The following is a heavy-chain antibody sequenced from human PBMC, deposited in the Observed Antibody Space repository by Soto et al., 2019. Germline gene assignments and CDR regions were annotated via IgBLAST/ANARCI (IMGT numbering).Heavy chain of an antibody. Sequence: PSQTLSLTCVISGDSVSSNSAAWNWIRQSPSRGLEWLGRTYYRSKWYNDYAVSVKSRITINPDTSKNQFSLQLNSVTPEDTAVYYCARGPGHDFWSGYYISYGMDVWGQGTTVTVSS. CDR2: TYYRSKWYN. J-gene: IGHJ6*02. CDR1: GDSVSSNSAA. D-gene: IGHD3-3*01. V-gene: IGHV6-1*01. CDR3: ARGPGHDFWSGYYISYGMDV.